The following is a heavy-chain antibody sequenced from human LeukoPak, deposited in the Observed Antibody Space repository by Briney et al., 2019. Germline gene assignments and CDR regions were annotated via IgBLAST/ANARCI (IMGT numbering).Heavy chain of an antibody. D-gene: IGHD3-22*01. CDR3: ARGSTPLYSWSSGYYYRNWFDP. J-gene: IGHJ5*02. V-gene: IGHV4-34*01. CDR1: GGSFSGHY. Sequence: PSETLSLTCAVYGGSFSGHYWSWIRQPPGKGLEWIGEINHSGSTNYNPSLKSRVTISVDTSKNQFSLKLSSVTAADTAVYYCARGSTPLYSWSSGYYYRNWFDPWGQGTLVTVSS. CDR2: INHSGST.